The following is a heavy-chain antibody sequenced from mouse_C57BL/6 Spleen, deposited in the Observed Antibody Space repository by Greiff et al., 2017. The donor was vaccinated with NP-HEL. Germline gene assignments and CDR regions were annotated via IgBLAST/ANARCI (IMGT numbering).Heavy chain of an antibody. CDR3: ARACPLGRGFAY. Sequence: EVQLQQSGPELVKPGASVKIPCKASGYTFTDYNMDWVKQSHGKSLEWIGDINPNNGGTIYNQKFKGKATLTVDKSSSTAYMELRSLTSDDTAVYYCARACPLGRGFAYWGQGTLVTVSA. D-gene: IGHD4-1*01. CDR2: INPNNGGT. J-gene: IGHJ3*01. CDR1: GYTFTDYN. V-gene: IGHV1-18*01.